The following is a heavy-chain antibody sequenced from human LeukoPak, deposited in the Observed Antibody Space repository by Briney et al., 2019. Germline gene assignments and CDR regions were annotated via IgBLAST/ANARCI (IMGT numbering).Heavy chain of an antibody. D-gene: IGHD6-13*01. CDR3: ARDQELVGPGY. V-gene: IGHV1-46*01. CDR2: INPSGGST. Sequence: ASVKVSCKASGYTFTSCYMHWVRQAPGQGLEWMGIINPSGGSTSYAQKFQGRVTMTRDTSTSTVYMELSSLRSEDTAVYYCARDQELVGPGYWGQGTLVTVSS. CDR1: GYTFTSCY. J-gene: IGHJ4*02.